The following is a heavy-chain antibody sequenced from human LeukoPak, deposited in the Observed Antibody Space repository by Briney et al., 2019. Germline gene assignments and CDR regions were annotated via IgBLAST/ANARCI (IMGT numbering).Heavy chain of an antibody. CDR3: ARGGSSSWYFWNWFDL. CDR2: INHSGST. J-gene: IGHJ5*02. CDR1: GGSLSGYY. D-gene: IGHD6-13*01. V-gene: IGHV4-34*01. Sequence: SETLSLTCAVYGGSLSGYYWSWIRQPPGKGLEWIGEINHSGSTNYNPYFKSRVTILVDTSNNQFSLKLISVTAADTAVYYCARGGSSSWYFWNWFDLWGQGTLVTVSS.